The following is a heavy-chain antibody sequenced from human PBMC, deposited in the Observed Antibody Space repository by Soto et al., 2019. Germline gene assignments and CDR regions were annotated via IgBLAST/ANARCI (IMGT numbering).Heavy chain of an antibody. D-gene: IGHD3-16*01. Sequence: QVQLQESGPGLVKPSETLSLTCTVSGGSISSYYWSWIRQPPGKGLEWIGYIYYSGSTNYNPSLMSRVTISVDTSKNQFSLKLSSVTAADTAVYYCARSRGGYFDYWGQGTLVTVSS. J-gene: IGHJ4*02. CDR3: ARSRGGYFDY. V-gene: IGHV4-59*01. CDR1: GGSISSYY. CDR2: IYYSGST.